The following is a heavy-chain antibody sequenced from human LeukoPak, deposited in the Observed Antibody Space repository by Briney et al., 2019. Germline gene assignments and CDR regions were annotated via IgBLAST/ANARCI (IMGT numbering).Heavy chain of an antibody. D-gene: IGHD6-19*01. CDR1: GGSISSSSYY. V-gene: IGHV4-39*01. CDR3: ARQHVGIAVADFWALPKNDAFDI. Sequence: SETLSLTCTVSGGSISSSSYYWGWIRQPPGKGLEWIGSIYYSGSTYYNPSLKSRVTISVDTSKNQFSLKLSSVTAADTAVYYCARQHVGIAVADFWALPKNDAFDIWGQGTMVTVSS. CDR2: IYYSGST. J-gene: IGHJ3*02.